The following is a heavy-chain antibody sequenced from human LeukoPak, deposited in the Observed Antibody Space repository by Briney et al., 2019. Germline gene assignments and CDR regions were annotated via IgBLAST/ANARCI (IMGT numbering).Heavy chain of an antibody. V-gene: IGHV3-21*01. CDR3: ARGPYYYDSSGYWAPDAFDI. CDR1: GFTFSSYS. J-gene: IGHJ3*02. Sequence: GGSLRLSCAASGFTFSSYSMNWVRQAPGKGLEWVSSISSSSSYIYYADSVKGRFTISRDNAKNSLYLQMNSLRAEDTAVYYCARGPYYYDSSGYWAPDAFDIWGQGTMVTVSS. D-gene: IGHD3-22*01. CDR2: ISSSSSYI.